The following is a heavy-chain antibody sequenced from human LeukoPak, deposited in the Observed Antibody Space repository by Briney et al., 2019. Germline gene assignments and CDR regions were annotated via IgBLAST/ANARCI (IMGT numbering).Heavy chain of an antibody. Sequence: GGSLRLSCGASGFTFSSYGMHWVRQAPGKGLEWVAFLRYDGSNKYYADSVKGRFTISRDNSKNTLYLQMNSLRAEDTAMYYCAKEYDILTGYYASDIWGQGTMVTVSS. J-gene: IGHJ3*02. D-gene: IGHD3-9*01. CDR3: AKEYDILTGYYASDI. V-gene: IGHV3-30*02. CDR2: LRYDGSNK. CDR1: GFTFSSYG.